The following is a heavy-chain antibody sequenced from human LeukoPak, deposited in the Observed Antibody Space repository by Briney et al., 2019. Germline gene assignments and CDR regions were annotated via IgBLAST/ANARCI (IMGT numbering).Heavy chain of an antibody. Sequence: GGSLRLSCAASGFTFSSYAMSWVRQAPGKGLEWVSAISGSGGSTYYADSVEGRFTISRDNSKNTLYLQMNSLRAEDTAVYYCAKDLWKDYGGNWFDPWGQGTLVTVSS. J-gene: IGHJ5*02. D-gene: IGHD4-23*01. CDR3: AKDLWKDYGGNWFDP. CDR2: ISGSGGST. CDR1: GFTFSSYA. V-gene: IGHV3-23*01.